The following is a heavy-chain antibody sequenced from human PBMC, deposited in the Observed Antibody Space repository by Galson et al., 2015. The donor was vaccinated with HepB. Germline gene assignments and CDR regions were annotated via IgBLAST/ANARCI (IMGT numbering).Heavy chain of an antibody. CDR2: ISSSSSYT. Sequence: SLRLSCAASGFTFSDYYMSWIRQAPGKGLEWVSYISSSSSYTNYADSVRGRFTISRDNAKNSLYLQMNSLRAEDTAVYYCARSWDTAMAKYQYGDAFDIWGQGTMVTVSS. V-gene: IGHV3-11*06. D-gene: IGHD5-18*01. CDR1: GFTFSDYY. J-gene: IGHJ3*02. CDR3: ARSWDTAMAKYQYGDAFDI.